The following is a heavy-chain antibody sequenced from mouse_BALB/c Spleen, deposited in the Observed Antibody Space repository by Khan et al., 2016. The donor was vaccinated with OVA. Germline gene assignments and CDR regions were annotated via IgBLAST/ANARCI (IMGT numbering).Heavy chain of an antibody. CDR3: ARDGSRYNYAMDY. Sequence: EVQLQESGPGLVKPSQSLSLTCTVTGYSITSDYAWNWIRQFPGNKLEWMGYISYSGSTNYNPSLKSRISITRDTSKNQFFLKLNSVTTEDTAIYYCARDGSRYNYAMDYWGQGTSVTGSS. D-gene: IGHD2-3*01. V-gene: IGHV3-2*02. J-gene: IGHJ4*01. CDR1: GYSITSDYA. CDR2: ISYSGST.